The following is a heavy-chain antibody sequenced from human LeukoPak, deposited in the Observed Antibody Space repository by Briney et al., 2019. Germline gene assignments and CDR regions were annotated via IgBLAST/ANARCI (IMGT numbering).Heavy chain of an antibody. Sequence: ASVKVSCKASGYTFTSYAMHWVRQAPGQRLEWTGWINAGNGNTKYSQKSQGRVTITRDTSASTAYMEVSSLRSEDTAVYYCASDASSSLNYYFDYWGQGTLVTVSS. CDR3: ASDASSSLNYYFDY. V-gene: IGHV1-3*01. CDR2: INAGNGNT. CDR1: GYTFTSYA. D-gene: IGHD6-13*01. J-gene: IGHJ4*02.